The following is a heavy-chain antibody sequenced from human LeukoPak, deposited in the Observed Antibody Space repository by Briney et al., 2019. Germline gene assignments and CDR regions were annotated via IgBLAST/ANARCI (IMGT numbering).Heavy chain of an antibody. CDR2: INHSGST. Sequence: SETLSLTCAVYGGSFSAYYWSWIRQPPGKGLEWIGEINHSGSTNYNPPLKSRVTMSVDTSQNQFSLKLSSVTAADTAVYYRAREYHSSTSKDYWGQGTLVTVSS. J-gene: IGHJ4*02. CDR3: AREYHSSTSKDY. CDR1: GGSFSAYY. V-gene: IGHV4-34*01. D-gene: IGHD6-13*01.